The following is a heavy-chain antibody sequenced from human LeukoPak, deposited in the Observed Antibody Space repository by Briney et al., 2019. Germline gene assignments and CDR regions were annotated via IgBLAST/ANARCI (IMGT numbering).Heavy chain of an antibody. CDR1: GGSITNFY. J-gene: IGHJ3*02. CDR2: IYSSGTI. D-gene: IGHD2-15*01. CDR3: ARDLTLGYCSGGSCREDAFDI. Sequence: SETLSLTCTVSGGSITNFYWSWIRQPAGKGLEWIGRIYSSGTITYNPSLERRVSMSVDTSKNQFSLKLSSVTAADTAVYYCARDLTLGYCSGGSCREDAFDIWGQGTMVTVSS. V-gene: IGHV4-4*07.